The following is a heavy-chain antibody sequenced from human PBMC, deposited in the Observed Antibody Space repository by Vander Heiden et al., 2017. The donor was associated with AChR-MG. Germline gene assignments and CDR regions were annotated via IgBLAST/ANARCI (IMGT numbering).Heavy chain of an antibody. D-gene: IGHD5-18*01. CDR1: GFTFDDYA. CDR3: AKTEGARVRGGAFDY. Sequence: EVQLVDSGGGLVQPGRSLRLSCAASGFTFDDYAMHRVRQGPGKGLEWVSGISWNSGSIGYADSGKGRFTISRDNAKNSLYMQMNSMRAENTALYYCAKTEGARVRGGAFDYWGQGTLVTVSS. J-gene: IGHJ4*02. V-gene: IGHV3-9*01. CDR2: ISWNSGSI.